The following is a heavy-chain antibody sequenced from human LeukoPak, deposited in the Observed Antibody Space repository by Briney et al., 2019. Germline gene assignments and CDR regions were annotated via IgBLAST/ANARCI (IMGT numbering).Heavy chain of an antibody. CDR2: HDSEADKT. J-gene: IGHJ3*02. V-gene: IGHV1-24*01. D-gene: IGHD6-13*01. CDR3: ARVVSSSSDAFDI. Sequence: GASVKVSCNISGYTLTELSIHWVRQAPGKGLEWMGGHDSEADKTNYAQKFQGRVTMTEDTSRDTAYMELSSLRSEDTAVYYCARVVSSSSDAFDIWGQGTMVTVSS. CDR1: GYTLTELS.